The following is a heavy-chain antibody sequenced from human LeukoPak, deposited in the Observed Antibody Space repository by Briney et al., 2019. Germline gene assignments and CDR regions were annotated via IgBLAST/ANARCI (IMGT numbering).Heavy chain of an antibody. V-gene: IGHV4-4*02. CDR2: IYHSGST. J-gene: IGHJ4*02. CDR3: ARRGYSSGWYDY. Sequence: SGTLSLTCAVSGGSIDSTNWWSWVRQPPGKGLEWIGEIYHSGSTNYNPSLKSRVTISVDKSKNQFSLKLRSVTAADTAVYYCARRGYSSGWYDYWGQGTLVTVSS. D-gene: IGHD6-19*01. CDR1: GGSIDSTNW.